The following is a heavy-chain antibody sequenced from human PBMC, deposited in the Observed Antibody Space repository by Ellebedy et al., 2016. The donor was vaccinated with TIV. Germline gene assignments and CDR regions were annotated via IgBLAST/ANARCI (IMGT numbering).Heavy chain of an antibody. V-gene: IGHV3-30-3*01. CDR1: GLPVSGQA. CDR3: ATRSRSGYRGEPISYFYYMDV. J-gene: IGHJ6*03. CDR2: ISHDANIK. D-gene: IGHD1-14*01. Sequence: GGSLRLXXVVSGLPVSGQALHWIRQAPGGGLDWVAVISHDANIKYYADSVKGRFTISRDNSRNALFLQMSSLRAEDTAVYYCATRSRSGYRGEPISYFYYMDVWGKGTTVTVSS.